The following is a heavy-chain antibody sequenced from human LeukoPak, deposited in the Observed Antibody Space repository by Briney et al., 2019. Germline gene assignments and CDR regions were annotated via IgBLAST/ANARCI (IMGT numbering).Heavy chain of an antibody. CDR1: GFTFSSYS. J-gene: IGHJ4*02. CDR3: ARGGIAAAGNDY. D-gene: IGHD6-13*01. CDR2: ISSSSSYI. Sequence: GGSLRLSCAAPGFTFSSYSMNWVRQAPGKGLEWVSSISSSSSYIYYADSVKGRFTISRDNAKNSLYLQMNSLRAEDTAVYYCARGGIAAAGNDYWGQGTLVTVSS. V-gene: IGHV3-21*01.